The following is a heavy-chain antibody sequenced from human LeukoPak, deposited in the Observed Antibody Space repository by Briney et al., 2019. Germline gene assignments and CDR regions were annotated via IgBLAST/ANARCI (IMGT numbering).Heavy chain of an antibody. CDR2: ISYDGSNK. J-gene: IGHJ5*02. CDR1: GFTFSSYG. CDR3: ARAGVLLWFGSPAGFDP. V-gene: IGHV3-30*03. D-gene: IGHD3-10*01. Sequence: GGSLRLSCAASGFTFSSYGMHWVRQAPGKGLEWVAVISYDGSNKYYADSVKGRFTISRDNSKNTLYLQMDSLRAEGTAVYYCARAGVLLWFGSPAGFDPWGQGTLVTVSS.